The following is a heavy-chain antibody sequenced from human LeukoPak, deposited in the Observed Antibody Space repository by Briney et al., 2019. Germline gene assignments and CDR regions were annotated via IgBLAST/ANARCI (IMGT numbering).Heavy chain of an antibody. CDR1: GFTFDDYN. D-gene: IGHD5-18*01. V-gene: IGHV3-43*01. CDR2: ISRDGGRT. CDR3: AKDKGYSYGHGFDY. J-gene: IGHJ4*02. Sequence: GGCLRLSCAASGFTFDDYNMHWVRRAPGKGLEWVSLISRDGGRTYYADSVKGRFTISRDKNKNSLYLQMNSLRTEDTALYYCAKDKGYSYGHGFDYWGQGTLVTVSS.